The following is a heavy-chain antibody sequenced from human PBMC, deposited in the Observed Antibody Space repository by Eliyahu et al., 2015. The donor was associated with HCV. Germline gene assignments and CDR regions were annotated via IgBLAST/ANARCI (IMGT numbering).Heavy chain of an antibody. CDR1: GFTFSSYW. J-gene: IGHJ5*02. Sequence: EVQLVESGGGLVQPGGSLRLSCAASGFTFSSYWMSWVRQAPGKGLEWVANKKQDGSEKYYVDSVKGRFTISRDNAKNSLYLQMNSLRAEDTAVYYCARVRSAVIDVAYSEFDPWGQGTLVTVSS. CDR2: KKQDGSEK. CDR3: ARVRSAVIDVAYSEFDP. D-gene: IGHD3-16*02. V-gene: IGHV3-7*03.